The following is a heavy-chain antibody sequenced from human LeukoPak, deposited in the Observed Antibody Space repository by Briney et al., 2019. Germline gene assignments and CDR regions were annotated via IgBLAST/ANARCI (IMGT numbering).Heavy chain of an antibody. Sequence: GGSLRLSCVASGFSFSSHWMSWVRQAPGKGLEWVASIKQDESVKHYVDSVKGRFTISRDNAKDSLFLQMNSLRVEDTAVYYCARPQGDYTTYDSWGQGTLVTVSS. J-gene: IGHJ4*02. CDR2: IKQDESVK. CDR1: GFSFSSHW. V-gene: IGHV3-7*01. CDR3: ARPQGDYTTYDS. D-gene: IGHD2/OR15-2a*01.